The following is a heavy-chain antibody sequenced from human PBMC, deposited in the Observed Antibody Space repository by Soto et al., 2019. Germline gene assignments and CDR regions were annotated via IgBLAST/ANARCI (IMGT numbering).Heavy chain of an antibody. Sequence: QVQLVQSGAEVKKPGASVKVSCKASGYTFTSYGISWVRQAPGQGLEWMGWISAYNGNTNYAQKLQGRVTMTTDTXXSXAXXELRSLRSYDAALYYCERDLVRGVLRWDWGYGMDVWGQVTTVTVPS. V-gene: IGHV1-18*01. D-gene: IGHD3-10*01. CDR2: ISAYNGNT. CDR1: GYTFTSYG. CDR3: ERDLVRGVLRWDWGYGMDV. J-gene: IGHJ6*02.